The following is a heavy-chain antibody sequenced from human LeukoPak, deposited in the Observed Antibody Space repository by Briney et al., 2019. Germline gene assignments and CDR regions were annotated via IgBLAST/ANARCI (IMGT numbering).Heavy chain of an antibody. CDR1: GYSFTNYW. V-gene: IGHV5-51*01. CDR2: IYPGDSDT. Sequence: GESLKISCKGSGYSFTNYWIGWVRQMPGKGLEWMGIIYPGDSDTRYSPSFQGQVTVSADKSISTAYLQWSSLKASDTAIYYCARRSSGKYSDYWGQGTQVTVSS. CDR3: ARRSSGKYSDY. J-gene: IGHJ4*02. D-gene: IGHD3-22*01.